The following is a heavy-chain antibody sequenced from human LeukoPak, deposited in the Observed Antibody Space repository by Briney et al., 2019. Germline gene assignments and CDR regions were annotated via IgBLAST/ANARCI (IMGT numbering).Heavy chain of an antibody. J-gene: IGHJ4*02. CDR1: GYSFTNYR. CDR3: ARRLEWTSNFDY. V-gene: IGHV5-51*01. CDR2: IYPGDSDI. D-gene: IGHD4-11*01. Sequence: GESLKISCKGSGYSFTNYRIGWVRQMPGKGLEWMGIIYPGDSDIRYSPSFQGQVTLSADKSTAYLQWSSLKASDTAMYYCARRLEWTSNFDYWGQGTLVTVSS.